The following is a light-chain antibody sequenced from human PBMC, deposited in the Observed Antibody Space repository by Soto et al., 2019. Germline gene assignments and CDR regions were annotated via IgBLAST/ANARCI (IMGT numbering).Light chain of an antibody. V-gene: IGKV3-20*01. J-gene: IGKJ5*01. Sequence: DIVMNQSPLSLSVAPGQPASLXXRAXQNLSRYFLAWYQHKPGQAPRLLXYAASNRATDIPDRFSGRGSGTDFTLTISRLEPEDFAVYYCQQYGSSPPSSTFGQGTRLRL. CDR2: AAS. CDR3: QQYGSSPPSST. CDR1: QNLSRYF.